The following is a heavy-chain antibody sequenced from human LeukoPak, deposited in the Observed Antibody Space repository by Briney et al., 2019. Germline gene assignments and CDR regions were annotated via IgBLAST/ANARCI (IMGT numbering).Heavy chain of an antibody. CDR2: IKQDGSEK. CDR1: GFTFSSYW. Sequence: GGSLRLSCAASGFTFSSYWMSWVRQAPGKGLEWLANIKQDGSEKYYVDSVKGRFTISRDNAKNSLYLQMNSLRAEDTAVYYCARDPLLWFGELLYEYWGQGTLVTVSS. V-gene: IGHV3-7*01. D-gene: IGHD3-10*01. CDR3: ARDPLLWFGELLYEY. J-gene: IGHJ4*02.